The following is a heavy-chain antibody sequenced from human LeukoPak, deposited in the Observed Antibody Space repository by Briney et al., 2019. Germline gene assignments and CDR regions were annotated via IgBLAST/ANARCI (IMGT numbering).Heavy chain of an antibody. CDR1: GDSISSYY. D-gene: IGHD2-2*01. CDR2: IYSSGST. V-gene: IGHV4-59*08. J-gene: IGHJ4*02. CDR3: ARGSEVAVPTA. Sequence: PSETLSLTCTVSGDSISSYYWNWIRQPPGKGLEWIGYIYSSGSTNYNPSLKSRVTISVDRSKNQLSLKLSSVTAADTAVYYCARGSEVAVPTAWGQGTLVTVSS.